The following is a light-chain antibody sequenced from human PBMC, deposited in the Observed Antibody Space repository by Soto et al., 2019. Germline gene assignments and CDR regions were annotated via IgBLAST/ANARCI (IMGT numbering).Light chain of an antibody. Sequence: IQMTQSPSSLSASVGDRVTITCRASQSISSNLNWYQQKPGKAPKLLIYAASSLQSGVPSRFRGSGSGTDFTLTISSLQPEDFATYYCQQSYSTEFTFGPGTKVDIK. CDR3: QQSYSTEFT. V-gene: IGKV1-39*01. CDR2: AAS. J-gene: IGKJ3*01. CDR1: QSISSN.